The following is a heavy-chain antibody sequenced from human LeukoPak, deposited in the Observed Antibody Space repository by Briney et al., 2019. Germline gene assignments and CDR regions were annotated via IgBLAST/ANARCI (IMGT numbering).Heavy chain of an antibody. V-gene: IGHV3-20*04. CDR2: INWNGGST. J-gene: IGHJ4*02. CDR1: GFTFDDYG. Sequence: GGSLRLSCAASGFTFDDYGMSWVRQAPGKGLEWVSGINWNGGSTGYADSVKGRFTISRDNAKNSLYLQMNSLRAEDTALYYCARLGYCSSTSCSDYWSQGTLVTVSS. CDR3: ARLGYCSSTSCSDY. D-gene: IGHD2-2*01.